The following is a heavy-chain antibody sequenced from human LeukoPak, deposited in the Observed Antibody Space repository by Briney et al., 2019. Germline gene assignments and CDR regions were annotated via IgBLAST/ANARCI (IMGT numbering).Heavy chain of an antibody. J-gene: IGHJ6*03. D-gene: IGHD3/OR15-3a*01. CDR2: MNPNSGNT. Sequence: ASVKVSCKASGYTFTSYDINWVRQATGQGLEWMGWMNPNSGNTGYAQKFQGRVTMTKNTSITTAYMDLSSLTSEDTAVYCCARALSWTTESYYYMDVWGKGTTVTVSS. CDR1: GYTFTSYD. V-gene: IGHV1-8*01. CDR3: ARALSWTTESYYYMDV.